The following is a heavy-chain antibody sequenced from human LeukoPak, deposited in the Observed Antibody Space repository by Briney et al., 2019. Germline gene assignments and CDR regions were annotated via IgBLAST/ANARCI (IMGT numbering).Heavy chain of an antibody. J-gene: IGHJ5*02. V-gene: IGHV4-34*01. CDR3: ARGRDAVVTLGPNWFDP. CDR2: INHSGST. D-gene: IGHD4-23*01. CDR1: GGSFSGYY. Sequence: SETLSLTCAVYGGSFSGYYWSWIRRPPGKGLEWIEEINHSGSTNYNPSLKSRVTISVDTSKNQFSLKLSSVTAADTAVYYCARGRDAVVTLGPNWFDPWGQGTLVTVSS.